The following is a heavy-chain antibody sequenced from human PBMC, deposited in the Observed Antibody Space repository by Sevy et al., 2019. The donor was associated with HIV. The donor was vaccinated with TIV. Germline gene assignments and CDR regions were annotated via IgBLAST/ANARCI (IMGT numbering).Heavy chain of an antibody. CDR3: ASSYYYDSSGYSPLTYYYYGMDV. CDR1: GGTFSSYA. CDR2: IIPIFGTA. D-gene: IGHD3-22*01. V-gene: IGHV1-69*13. J-gene: IGHJ6*02. Sequence: ASVKVSCKASGGTFSSYAISWVRQAPGQGLEWMGGIIPIFGTATYAQKFQGRVTITADESTSTAYMELSSLRSEDTAVDYCASSYYYDSSGYSPLTYYYYGMDVWGQGTTVTVSS.